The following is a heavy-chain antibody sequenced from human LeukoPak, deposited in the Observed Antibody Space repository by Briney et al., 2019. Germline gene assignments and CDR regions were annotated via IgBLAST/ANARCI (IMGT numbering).Heavy chain of an antibody. CDR3: ARRRLGVAAAGRGGFDY. V-gene: IGHV5-51*01. D-gene: IGHD6-13*01. Sequence: GESLKISCMGSGYSFTSYWIGWVRQMPGKGLEWMGIIYPGDSDTRYSPSFQGQVTISADKSISTAYLQWSSLKASDTAMYYCARRRLGVAAAGRGGFDYWGQGTLVTVSS. CDR2: IYPGDSDT. CDR1: GYSFTSYW. J-gene: IGHJ4*02.